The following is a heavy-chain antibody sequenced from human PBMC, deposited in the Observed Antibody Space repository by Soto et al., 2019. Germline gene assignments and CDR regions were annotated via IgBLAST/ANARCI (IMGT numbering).Heavy chain of an antibody. V-gene: IGHV3-33*01. CDR1: GFTFSSYG. Sequence: TGGSLRLSCAASGFTFSSYGMHWVRQAPGKGLEWVAVIWYDGSNKYYADSGKGRFTISRDNSKNTLYLQMNSLRAEDTAVYYCARGRYCSSTSCYTVNSYDAFDIWGQGTMVTVSS. CDR3: ARGRYCSSTSCYTVNSYDAFDI. D-gene: IGHD2-2*02. J-gene: IGHJ3*02. CDR2: IWYDGSNK.